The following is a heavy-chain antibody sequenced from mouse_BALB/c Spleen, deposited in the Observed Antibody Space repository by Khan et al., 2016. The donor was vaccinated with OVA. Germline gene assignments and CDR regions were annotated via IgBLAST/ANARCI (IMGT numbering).Heavy chain of an antibody. CDR2: IWGDGST. CDR1: GFSLTGYG. D-gene: IGHD2-10*01. Sequence: VQLQESGPGLVAPSQSLSITCTVSGFSLTGYGVNWVRQPPGKGLEWLGMIWGDGSTDYNSALKSRPSISKDNSKSQVFLKMNSLQTDDTARYYCASAYYANYREAMDFWGQGTSVTVSS. J-gene: IGHJ4*01. CDR3: ASAYYANYREAMDF. V-gene: IGHV2-6-7*01.